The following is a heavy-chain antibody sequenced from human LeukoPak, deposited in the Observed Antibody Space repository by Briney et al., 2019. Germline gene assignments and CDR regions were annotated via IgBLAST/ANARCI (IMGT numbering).Heavy chain of an antibody. D-gene: IGHD2-2*01. CDR3: ARGSPRLVVPAYFDY. CDR1: GGSISSYY. Sequence: SETLSLTCTVSGGSISSYYWSWIRQPPGKGLEWIGYIYYSGSTNYNPSHKSRVTISVDTSKNQFSLKLSSVTAADTAVYYCARGSPRLVVPAYFDYWGQGTLVTVSS. J-gene: IGHJ4*02. V-gene: IGHV4-59*01. CDR2: IYYSGST.